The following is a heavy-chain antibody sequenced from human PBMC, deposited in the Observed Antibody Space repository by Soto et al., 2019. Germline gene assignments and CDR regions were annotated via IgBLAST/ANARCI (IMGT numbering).Heavy chain of an antibody. D-gene: IGHD5-12*01. J-gene: IGHJ4*02. V-gene: IGHV1-18*01. Sequence: ASVKVSCKASGYTFISYGTSWVRQAPGQGLEWMGWISAHSGNTKYVEKFKDRVTMTIDTSTSTAYMELRSLRSDDTAIYYCARHPGGTPLYSGYDYYFDYWGLGTLVTVSS. CDR3: ARHPGGTPLYSGYDYYFDY. CDR2: ISAHSGNT. CDR1: GYTFISYG.